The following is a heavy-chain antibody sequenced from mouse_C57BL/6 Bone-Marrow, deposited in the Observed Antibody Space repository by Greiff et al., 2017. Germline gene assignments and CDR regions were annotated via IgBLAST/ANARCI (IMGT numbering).Heavy chain of an antibody. CDR1: GYTFTSYW. CDR2: IDPSDSYT. Sequence: VQLQQSGAELVKPGASVKLSCKASGYTFTSYWMQWVKQRPGQGLEWIGEIDPSDSYTNYNQKFKGKATLTVDTSSSTAYMQLSSLTSEDSAVYYCAREGYYYGTFYWGQGTTLTVSS. D-gene: IGHD1-1*01. CDR3: AREGYYYGTFY. V-gene: IGHV1-50*01. J-gene: IGHJ2*01.